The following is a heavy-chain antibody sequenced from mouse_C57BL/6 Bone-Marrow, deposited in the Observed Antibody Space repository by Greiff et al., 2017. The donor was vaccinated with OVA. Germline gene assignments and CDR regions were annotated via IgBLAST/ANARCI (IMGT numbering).Heavy chain of an antibody. CDR1: GFTFSDYG. J-gene: IGHJ3*01. D-gene: IGHD2-4*01. CDR2: ISSGSSTI. V-gene: IGHV5-17*01. CDR3: ARGAIYYDFAWFAY. Sequence: EVNVVESGGGLVKPGGSLKLSCAASGFTFSDYGMHWVRQAPEKGLEWVAYISSGSSTIYYADTVKGRFTISRDNAKNTLFLQMTSLRSEDTAMYYCARGAIYYDFAWFAYWGQGTLVTVSA.